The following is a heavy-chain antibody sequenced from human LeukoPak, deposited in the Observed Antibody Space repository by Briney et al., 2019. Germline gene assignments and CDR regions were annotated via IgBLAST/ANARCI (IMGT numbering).Heavy chain of an antibody. CDR1: GFTFSSYW. V-gene: IGHV3-73*01. CDR3: TRHKSGGITMIRGVRDYYYMDV. Sequence: PGGSLRLSCAASGFTFSSYWMSWVRQASGKGLEWVGRIRSNADNYATVYAAPVKGRFTISRDDSKNTAYLQMNSLKTEDTAVYYCTRHKSGGITMIRGVRDYYYMDVWGKGTTVTVSS. CDR2: IRSNADNYAT. J-gene: IGHJ6*03. D-gene: IGHD3-10*01.